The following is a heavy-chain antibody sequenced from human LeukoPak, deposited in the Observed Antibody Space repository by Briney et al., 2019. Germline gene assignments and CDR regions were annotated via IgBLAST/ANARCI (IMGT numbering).Heavy chain of an antibody. J-gene: IGHJ4*02. Sequence: PSETLSLTCTFSGGSISNYFWSWIRQPPGKGLEWIGYISSIGSTTYNPSLKSRVTISVDTSKNQFSLKLSSVTAADTAVYYCAGGSYATFFHYWGQGTLVTVSS. D-gene: IGHD1-26*01. CDR3: AGGSYATFFHY. V-gene: IGHV4-59*01. CDR2: ISSIGST. CDR1: GGSISNYF.